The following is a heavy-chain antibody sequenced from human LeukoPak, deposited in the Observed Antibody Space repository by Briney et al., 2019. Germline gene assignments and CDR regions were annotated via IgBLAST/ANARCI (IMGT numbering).Heavy chain of an antibody. J-gene: IGHJ4*02. CDR3: ARSLKSPGYFDY. CDR1: GFPFSRYA. Sequence: GGSLRLSCAASGFPFSRYAMTWVRQAPGKGLEWVSVIGGSSGNTYYSDSVKGRFTISRDNSKNTLYLQMNSLRAEDTAVYYCARSLKSPGYFDYWGQGTLVTVSS. CDR2: IGGSSGNT. V-gene: IGHV3-23*01.